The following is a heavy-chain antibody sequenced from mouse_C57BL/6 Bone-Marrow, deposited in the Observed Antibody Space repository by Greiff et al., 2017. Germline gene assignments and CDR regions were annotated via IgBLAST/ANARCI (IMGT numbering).Heavy chain of an antibody. Sequence: QVQLQKPGAELVMPGASVKLSCKASGYTFTSYWMHWVKQRPGQGLEWIGEIDPSDSYTNYNQKFTGKSTLTVDKSSSTSYMQLSSLTAEDSAVYYCARHYYGSSVYAMDYWGQGTSVTVSS. D-gene: IGHD1-1*01. CDR3: ARHYYGSSVYAMDY. CDR1: GYTFTSYW. CDR2: IDPSDSYT. V-gene: IGHV1-69*01. J-gene: IGHJ4*01.